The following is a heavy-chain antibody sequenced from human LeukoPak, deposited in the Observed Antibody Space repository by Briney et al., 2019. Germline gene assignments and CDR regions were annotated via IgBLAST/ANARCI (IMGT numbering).Heavy chain of an antibody. CDR3: ARDREFLEWLFPRFDY. V-gene: IGHV1-2*02. D-gene: IGHD3-3*01. CDR2: INPNSGGT. CDR1: GYTFTGYY. Sequence: ASVKVSCKASGYTFTGYYMHWVRQAPGQGLEWMGWINPNSGGTNYAQKFQGRVTMTTDTSTSTAYMELRSLRSDDTAVYYCARDREFLEWLFPRFDYWGQGTLVTVSS. J-gene: IGHJ4*02.